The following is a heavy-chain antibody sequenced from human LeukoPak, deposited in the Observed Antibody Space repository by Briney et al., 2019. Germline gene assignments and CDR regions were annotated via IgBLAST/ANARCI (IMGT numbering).Heavy chain of an antibody. Sequence: PGGSLRLSCAASGFTFSSHGMHWGRQAPRKGLEWVSFIQNDGNEKYYAGSVKGRCTISRDNSKNTLYLQMNGLRTQDTADYFCAKQGTVTSNFEYWGQGALVTVSS. D-gene: IGHD4-17*01. CDR1: GFTFSSHG. CDR2: IQNDGNEK. CDR3: AKQGTVTSNFEY. V-gene: IGHV3-30*02. J-gene: IGHJ4*02.